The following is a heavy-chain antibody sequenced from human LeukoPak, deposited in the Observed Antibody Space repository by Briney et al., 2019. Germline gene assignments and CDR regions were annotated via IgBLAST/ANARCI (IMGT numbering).Heavy chain of an antibody. Sequence: GGSLSLSCAASGFTFSSYWMSWVRQAPGKGLEWVANIKQDGSEKYYVDSVKGRFTISRDNAKNSLYLQMNSLRAEDTAVYYCARDPRDCSSTSCYGDNWFDPWGQGTLVTVSS. V-gene: IGHV3-7*03. CDR3: ARDPRDCSSTSCYGDNWFDP. D-gene: IGHD2-2*01. CDR1: GFTFSSYW. CDR2: IKQDGSEK. J-gene: IGHJ5*02.